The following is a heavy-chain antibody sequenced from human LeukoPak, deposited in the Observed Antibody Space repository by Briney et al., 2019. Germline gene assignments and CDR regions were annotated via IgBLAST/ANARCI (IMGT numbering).Heavy chain of an antibody. Sequence: SETLSLTCAVYGGSFSGYYWSWIRQPPGKGLEWIGEINHSGSTNYNPSLKSRVTISVDTSKNQFSLKLSSVTAADTAVYYCARALGYYYGSGRYTALGYWGQGTLVTVSS. D-gene: IGHD3-10*01. V-gene: IGHV4-34*01. CDR3: ARALGYYYGSGRYTALGY. CDR1: GGSFSGYY. J-gene: IGHJ4*02. CDR2: INHSGST.